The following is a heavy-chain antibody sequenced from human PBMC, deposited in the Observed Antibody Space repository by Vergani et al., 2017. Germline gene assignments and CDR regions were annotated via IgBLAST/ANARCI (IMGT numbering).Heavy chain of an antibody. CDR3: VRETYYYGSGSYND. Sequence: EVQLVESGGGLVQPGGSLRLSCSASGFTFSSYAMHWVRQAPGKGLEYVSAISSNGGSTYYADSVKGRFTISRDNSKNTLYLQMSSLRAVDTAVYYCVRETYYYGSGSYNDWGQGTLVTVSS. CDR1: GFTFSSYA. CDR2: ISSNGGST. D-gene: IGHD3-10*01. J-gene: IGHJ4*02. V-gene: IGHV3-64D*06.